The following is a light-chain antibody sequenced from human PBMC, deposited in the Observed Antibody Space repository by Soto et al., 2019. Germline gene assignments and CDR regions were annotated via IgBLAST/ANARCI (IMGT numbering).Light chain of an antibody. CDR1: SSDVGGYNY. Sequence: QSALIQPASVSGSPGQSITISCTGTSSDVGGYNYVSWYQQHPGKAPKLMIYDVSNRPSGVSNRFSGSKSGSTASLTISGLQTEDEADYYCSSYTSSSTRLFGGGTKLTVL. J-gene: IGLJ2*01. CDR2: DVS. CDR3: SSYTSSSTRL. V-gene: IGLV2-14*01.